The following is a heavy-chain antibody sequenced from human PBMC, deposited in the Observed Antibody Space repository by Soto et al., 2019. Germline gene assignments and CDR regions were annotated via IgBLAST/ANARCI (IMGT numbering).Heavy chain of an antibody. J-gene: IGHJ4*02. CDR3: AKRGGSHWYTVEC. V-gene: IGHV3-30*18. CDR2: ISYDGRSR. Sequence: QVQLVESGGGVVQPGRSLRLCCAASGFIFSSYGMHWVRQAPGKGLEWVAVISYDGRSRYYADSLKGRFTISRDNSKNTLYLQMDSLRAEDTAVYYCAKRGGSHWYTVECWGQGTLVTVSS. D-gene: IGHD6-13*01. CDR1: GFIFSSYG.